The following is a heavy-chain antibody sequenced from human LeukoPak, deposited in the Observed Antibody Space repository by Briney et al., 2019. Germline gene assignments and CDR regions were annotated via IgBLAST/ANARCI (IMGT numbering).Heavy chain of an antibody. CDR3: AREAFYYYGMDV. V-gene: IGHV3-21*01. J-gene: IGHJ6*02. CDR2: ISSSSSYI. Sequence: GGSQRLSCAASGFTFSSYSMNWVRQAPGKGLEWVSSISSSSSYIYYADSVKGRFTISRDNAKNSLYLQMNSLRAEDTAVYYCAREAFYYYGMDVWGQGTTVTVSS. CDR1: GFTFSSYS.